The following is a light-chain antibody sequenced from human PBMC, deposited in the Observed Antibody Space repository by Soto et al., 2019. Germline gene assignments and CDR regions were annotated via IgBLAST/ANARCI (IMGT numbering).Light chain of an antibody. Sequence: EIVLTQSPGTLSLSPGERATLSCRASQSVSSSYLAWYQQKPGQPPRLLIYGASSRATGIPDRFSGSGSGTEFTLTISRLEPEDFAVYYCQQYGGSPRTFGQGTKVDIK. J-gene: IGKJ1*01. CDR3: QQYGGSPRT. CDR1: QSVSSSY. CDR2: GAS. V-gene: IGKV3-20*01.